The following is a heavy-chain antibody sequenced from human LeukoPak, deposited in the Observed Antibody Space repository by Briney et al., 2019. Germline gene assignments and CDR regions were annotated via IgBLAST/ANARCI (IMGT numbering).Heavy chain of an antibody. CDR1: GFTFSSHN. Sequence: KAGGSLRLSCAASGFTFSSHNMNWVRQAPGKGPEWVSSISTSSSYIYYADSVKGRFTISRDNAKNSLYLQMNSLRAEDTAVYYCARGADGVSSNSRGWFDPWGQGTLVTVSS. V-gene: IGHV3-21*01. D-gene: IGHD2-15*01. CDR3: ARGADGVSSNSRGWFDP. J-gene: IGHJ5*02. CDR2: ISTSSSYI.